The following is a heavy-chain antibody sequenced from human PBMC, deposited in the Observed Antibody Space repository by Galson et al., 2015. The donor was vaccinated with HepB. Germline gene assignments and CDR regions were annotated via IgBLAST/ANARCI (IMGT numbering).Heavy chain of an antibody. D-gene: IGHD2-15*01. J-gene: IGHJ3*02. CDR1: GYTFTSYW. V-gene: IGHV5-51*03. CDR3: ARLPYCSGGSCFVDAFDM. CDR2: IYPGDSNT. Sequence: QSGAEVKKPGESLKISCKGSGYTFTSYWIGWVRQMPGKGLEWMGIIYPGDSNTRYSPSFQGQVTISADKSISTAYLQWSSLKASDTALYYCARLPYCSGGSCFVDAFDMWGQGTMVTVSS.